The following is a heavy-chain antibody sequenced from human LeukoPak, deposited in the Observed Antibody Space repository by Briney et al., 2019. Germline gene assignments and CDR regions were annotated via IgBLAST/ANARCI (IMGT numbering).Heavy chain of an antibody. CDR1: GFTFSSYA. V-gene: IGHV3-30*04. J-gene: IGHJ4*02. CDR3: TRDYHCSSTSCHQTLDY. CDR2: ISYDGSNK. Sequence: GGSLRLSCAASGFTFSSYAMHWVRQAPGKGLEWVAVISYDGSNKYYADSVKGRFTISRDDSKSIAYLQMNSLKTEDTAVYYCTRDYHCSSTSCHQTLDYWGQGTLVTGSS. D-gene: IGHD2-2*01.